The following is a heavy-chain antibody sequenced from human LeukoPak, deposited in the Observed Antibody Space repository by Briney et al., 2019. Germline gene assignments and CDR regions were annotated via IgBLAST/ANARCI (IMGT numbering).Heavy chain of an antibody. J-gene: IGHJ3*02. CDR2: FDRGRDGK. CDR1: GFRFSDYY. Sequence: NPGGSLRLSCAGSGFRFSDYYMAWIRQTPGTGLQRVSFFDRGRDGKAHADSVQGRFTFSRDNDKNSLYLLLNSLTAEDTAVYYCAREVGSSRAFDIWGQGTMVTVSS. V-gene: IGHV3-11*05. CDR3: AREVGSSRAFDI. D-gene: IGHD2-15*01.